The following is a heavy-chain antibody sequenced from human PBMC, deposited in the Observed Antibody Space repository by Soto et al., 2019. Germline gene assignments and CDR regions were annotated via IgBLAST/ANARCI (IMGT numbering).Heavy chain of an antibody. D-gene: IGHD2-15*01. J-gene: IGHJ4*02. CDR3: ARDFACSGGSCYSDY. V-gene: IGHV3-7*01. CDR1: GFTFSSYW. Sequence: GGSLRLSCAASGFTFSSYWMSWVRQAPGKGLEWVANIKQDGSEKYYVDSVKGRFTISRDNAKNSLYLQMNSLRAEDTAVYYCARDFACSGGSCYSDYWGQGTLVTVSS. CDR2: IKQDGSEK.